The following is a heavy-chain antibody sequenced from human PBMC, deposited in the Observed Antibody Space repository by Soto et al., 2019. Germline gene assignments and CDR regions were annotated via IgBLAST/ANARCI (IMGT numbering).Heavy chain of an antibody. CDR3: SSLSIGYCSSTSFFEWFDP. Sequence: ASVKVSCKASGYTFTSYAMHWVRQAPGQRLEWMGWINAGNGSTKYSQKFQGRVTITRDTSASTAYMELSSLRSEDTAVYYCSSLSIGYCSSTSFFEWFDPWGQGXLVTVYS. D-gene: IGHD2-2*01. CDR1: GYTFTSYA. CDR2: INAGNGST. V-gene: IGHV1-3*01. J-gene: IGHJ5*02.